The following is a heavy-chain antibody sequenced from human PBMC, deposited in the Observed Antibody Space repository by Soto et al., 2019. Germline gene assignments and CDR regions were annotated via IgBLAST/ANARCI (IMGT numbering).Heavy chain of an antibody. CDR2: ISGSGGST. J-gene: IGHJ4*02. CDR1: RFTLSSYA. CDR3: AKALGLDLQGNFYFDY. D-gene: IGHD4-4*01. Sequence: EVPLLESGGGLVQPGGSLRLSCAASRFTLSSYAMTWFRQAPGKGLEWVSGISGSGGSTTYADSVKGRFTISRDNSKNTLYLQMNSLRAEDTAVYYCAKALGLDLQGNFYFDYWGQGTLVTVSS. V-gene: IGHV3-23*01.